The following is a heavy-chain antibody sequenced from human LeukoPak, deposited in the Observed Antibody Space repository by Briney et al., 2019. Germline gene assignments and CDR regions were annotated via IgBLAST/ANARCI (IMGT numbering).Heavy chain of an antibody. V-gene: IGHV1-69*05. J-gene: IGHJ4*02. CDR3: ARGVGATMPHYFDY. Sequence: SVKVSCKASGGTFSSYAISWVRQAPGQGLEWMGRIIPIFGTANYAQKFQGRVTITTDESTSTAYMELSGLRSEDTAVYYCARGVGATMPHYFDYWGQGTLVTVSS. CDR1: GGTFSSYA. D-gene: IGHD1-26*01. CDR2: IIPIFGTA.